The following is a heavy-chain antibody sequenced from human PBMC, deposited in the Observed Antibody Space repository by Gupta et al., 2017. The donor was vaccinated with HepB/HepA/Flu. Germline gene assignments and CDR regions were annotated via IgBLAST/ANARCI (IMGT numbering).Heavy chain of an antibody. D-gene: IGHD4-17*01. V-gene: IGHV1-69*06. CDR2: IIPIFGTA. J-gene: IGHJ4*02. CDR1: GGTFSSYA. Sequence: QVQLVQSGAEVKKPGSSVKVSCKASGGTFSSYAISWVRQAPGQGLEWMGGIIPIFGTANYAQKFQGRVTITADKSTSTAYMELSSLRSEDTAVYYCATELDYGGNRPDAHFDYWGQGTLVTVSS. CDR3: ATELDYGGNRPDAHFDY.